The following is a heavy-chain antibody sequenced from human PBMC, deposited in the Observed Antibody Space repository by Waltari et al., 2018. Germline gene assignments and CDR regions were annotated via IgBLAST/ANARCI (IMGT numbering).Heavy chain of an antibody. J-gene: IGHJ4*02. CDR3: ATGGWGFYLDY. CDR1: GFTCSSYN. D-gene: IGHD7-27*01. CDR2: ISSSSSYT. Sequence: EVQLVESGGGMVKPGGSLRLSGAASGFTCSSYNMNWLRQAPGKGLEWVSSISSSSSYTHYADSVKGRFTISRDNAKNSLYLQMNSLRAEDTAVYYCATGGWGFYLDYWGQGTLVTVSS. V-gene: IGHV3-21*01.